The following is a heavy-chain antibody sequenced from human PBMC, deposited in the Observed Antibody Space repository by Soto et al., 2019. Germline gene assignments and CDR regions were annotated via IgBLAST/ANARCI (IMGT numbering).Heavy chain of an antibody. CDR1: GFTFSDYY. Sequence: GGSLRLSCAASGFTFSDYYMSWIRQAPGKGLEWVSYISSSSSYTNYADSVKGRFTISRDNAKNSLYLQMNSLRAEDTAVYYCARKMITFGGVIVLDRGDDYWGQGTLVTVSS. CDR3: ARKMITFGGVIVLDRGDDY. D-gene: IGHD3-16*02. CDR2: ISSSSSYT. V-gene: IGHV3-11*03. J-gene: IGHJ4*02.